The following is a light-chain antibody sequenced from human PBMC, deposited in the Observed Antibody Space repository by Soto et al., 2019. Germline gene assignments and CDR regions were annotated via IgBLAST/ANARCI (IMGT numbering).Light chain of an antibody. J-gene: IGKJ1*01. CDR2: KAS. CDR1: QTISSW. V-gene: IGKV1-5*03. CDR3: QHYNSYSEA. Sequence: DIQRPQSPSTLSGSVGDSVTITCRASQTISSWLAWYQQKPGKAPKLLIYKASTLKSGVPSRFSGSGAGTEFTLTISSLQPDDFATYYCQHYNSYSEAFGQGTKVDI.